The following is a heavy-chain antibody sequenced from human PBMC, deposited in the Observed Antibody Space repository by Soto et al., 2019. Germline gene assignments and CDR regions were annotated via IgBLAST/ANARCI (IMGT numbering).Heavy chain of an antibody. D-gene: IGHD2-15*01. J-gene: IGHJ4*02. CDR2: INYRGST. CDR1: GGSINSGDSY. Sequence: QVQLQESGPGLVRPSQTLSLICTVSGGSINSGDSYWNWIRQHPEKGLEWIGYINYRGSTFYNPSLKSRIIISVDTSKNQFPLKLSSVTAADTAVYYCARDAPGVAPYWGQGTLVTVSS. CDR3: ARDAPGVAPY. V-gene: IGHV4-31*03.